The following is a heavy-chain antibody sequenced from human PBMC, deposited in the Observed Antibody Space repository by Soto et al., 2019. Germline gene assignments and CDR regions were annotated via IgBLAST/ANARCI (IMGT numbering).Heavy chain of an antibody. Sequence: AASVKVSCKASGYTFTSYAMHWVRQAPGQRLEWMGWINAGNGNTKYSQKFQGRVTITRDTSASTAYMELSSLRSEDTAVYYCAREVGTIFGVVIMVDGMDVWGQGTTVTVSS. J-gene: IGHJ6*02. CDR2: INAGNGNT. V-gene: IGHV1-3*01. D-gene: IGHD3-3*01. CDR1: GYTFTSYA. CDR3: AREVGTIFGVVIMVDGMDV.